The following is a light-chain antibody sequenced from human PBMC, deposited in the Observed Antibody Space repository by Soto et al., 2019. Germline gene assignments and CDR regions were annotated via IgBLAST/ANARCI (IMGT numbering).Light chain of an antibody. CDR1: QSVLYSSNNKNY. CDR3: QQYYRTPPT. CDR2: WAS. V-gene: IGKV4-1*01. Sequence: DIVMTQSPDSLAVSLGERATINCKSSQSVLYSSNNKNYLAWYQQKPGQVPRLFIYWASTRQSGVPDRFSGSGSGTDFTLTINSLQAEDVAVYYCQQYYRTPPTFGQGTKVEIK. J-gene: IGKJ1*01.